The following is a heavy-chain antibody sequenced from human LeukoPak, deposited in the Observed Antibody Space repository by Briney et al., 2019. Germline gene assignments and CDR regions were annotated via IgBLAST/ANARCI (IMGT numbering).Heavy chain of an antibody. J-gene: IGHJ5*02. Sequence: GEALKISCAASGFTFSSYAMHWVRQAPGKGLEWVSAITGNGANTFYADSVKGPFTISRDNSKNTMYLQMNSLRAEDTALYYCARDRSGSYPNWFDPWGQGTLVTVSS. D-gene: IGHD3-10*01. CDR3: ARDRSGSYPNWFDP. V-gene: IGHV3-23*01. CDR2: ITGNGANT. CDR1: GFTFSSYA.